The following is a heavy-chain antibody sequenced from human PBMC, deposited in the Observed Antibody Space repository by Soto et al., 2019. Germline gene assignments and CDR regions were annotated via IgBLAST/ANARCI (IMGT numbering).Heavy chain of an antibody. J-gene: IGHJ6*02. CDR1: GFTFNTYT. CDR2: VSSSSRSI. D-gene: IGHD3-3*01. CDR3: AREYDTWSGYFFYYNSLDG. V-gene: IGHV3-48*02. Sequence: PGGSLRLSCTASGFTFNTYTINCVRQAPGKGLEWVSSVSSSSRSIKYADSVKGRAIISRDNAKNSVFLQMNSLRDEDTAVYYCAREYDTWSGYFFYYNSLDGWGQGTTVTVSS.